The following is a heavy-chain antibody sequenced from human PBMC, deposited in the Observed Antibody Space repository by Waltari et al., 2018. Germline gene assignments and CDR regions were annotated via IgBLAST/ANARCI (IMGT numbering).Heavy chain of an antibody. V-gene: IGHV1-69*01. D-gene: IGHD6-13*01. J-gene: IGHJ6*02. CDR2: IIPIFGTA. CDR1: GGTFSSYA. Sequence: QVQLVQSGAAVKKPGSSVKVSCKASGGTFSSYAISWVRQAPGQGLEWMGGIIPIFGTANYAQKFQGRVTITADESTSTAYMELSSLRSDDTAVYYCASHIAAAGTYYYYGMDVWGQGTTVTVSS. CDR3: ASHIAAAGTYYYYGMDV.